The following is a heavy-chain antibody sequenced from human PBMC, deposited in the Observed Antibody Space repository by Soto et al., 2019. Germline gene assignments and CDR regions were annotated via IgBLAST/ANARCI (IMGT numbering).Heavy chain of an antibody. CDR2: VFYSGAT. D-gene: IGHD3-10*01. J-gene: IGHJ4*02. V-gene: IGHV4-30-4*01. Sequence: TLSLTCYVSGGPIKTGDYYWNWILQPPGKGLEWIGYVFYSGATNYSPSLKSRAAISMDTSKNQFSLSLTSVTAADTAVYYCARAGFSYGHLLFWGQGIRVTVSS. CDR1: GGPIKTGDYY. CDR3: ARAGFSYGHLLF.